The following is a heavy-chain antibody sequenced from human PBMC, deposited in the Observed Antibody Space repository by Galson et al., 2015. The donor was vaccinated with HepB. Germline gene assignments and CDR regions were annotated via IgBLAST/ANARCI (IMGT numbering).Heavy chain of an antibody. CDR2: ISGSGGST. CDR3: AKDPGMTTVVT. D-gene: IGHD4-23*01. CDR1: GFTFSSYS. V-gene: IGHV3-23*01. J-gene: IGHJ5*02. Sequence: SLRLSCAASGFTFSSYSMTWVRQAPGKGLEWVSDISGSGGSTNYADSVKGRFTISRDNSKNTLYLQMNSLRADDTAVYYYAKDPGMTTVVTLGQGSLVTVSS.